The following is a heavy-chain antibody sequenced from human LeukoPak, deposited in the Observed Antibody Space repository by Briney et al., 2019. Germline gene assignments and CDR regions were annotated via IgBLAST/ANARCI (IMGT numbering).Heavy chain of an antibody. CDR3: ARRGPSSEYFDH. V-gene: IGHV5-51*01. J-gene: IGHJ4*02. D-gene: IGHD3-16*01. Sequence: GESLKISCKGSGYTVTNRWIGRVRQTPGKGLEWMGIIYPGDSDTRYNPSFQGQVTISADKSIGTAYLQWSSLEASDTGIYYCARRGPSSEYFDHWGQGTLVTVSS. CDR2: IYPGDSDT. CDR1: GYTVTNRW.